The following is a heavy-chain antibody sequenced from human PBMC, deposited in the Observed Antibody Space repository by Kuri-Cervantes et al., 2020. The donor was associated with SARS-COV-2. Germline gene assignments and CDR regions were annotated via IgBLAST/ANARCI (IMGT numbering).Heavy chain of an antibody. J-gene: IGHJ4*02. CDR3: ARAHYGDYVAYIY. V-gene: IGHV3-21*01. CDR2: ISSSSSYI. D-gene: IGHD4-17*01. Sequence: GGSLRLPSAASGFTFSSYSMNWVRQAPGKGLEWVSSISSSSSYIYYADSVKGRFTISRDNAKNSLYLQMNSLRAEDTAVYYCARAHYGDYVAYIYWGQGTLVTVSS. CDR1: GFTFSSYS.